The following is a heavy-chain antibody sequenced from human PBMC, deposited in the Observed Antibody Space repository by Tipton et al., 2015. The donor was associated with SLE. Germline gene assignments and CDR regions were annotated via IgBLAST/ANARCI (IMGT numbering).Heavy chain of an antibody. CDR3: ARVGFLHGAFDI. J-gene: IGHJ3*02. Sequence: SLRLSCAASGFTFSSYAMSWVRQAPGKGLEWVSRINSDGSSTSYADSVKGRFTISRDNAKNTLYLQMNSLRAEDTAVYYCARVGFLHGAFDIWGQGTMVTVSS. V-gene: IGHV3-74*01. CDR2: INSDGSST. CDR1: GFTFSSYA.